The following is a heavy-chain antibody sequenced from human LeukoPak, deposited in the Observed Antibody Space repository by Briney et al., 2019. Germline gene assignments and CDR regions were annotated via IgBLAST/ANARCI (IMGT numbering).Heavy chain of an antibody. J-gene: IGHJ4*02. D-gene: IGHD5-12*01. Sequence: PGGSLRLSCAASGFTVSSNYMSWVRQAPGKGLEWVSVIYSGGSTYYADSVKGRFTISRDNSKNTLYLQMNSLRAEDTAVYYCAKDLRRSGGGYDFGGQGTLVTVSS. CDR1: GFTVSSNY. V-gene: IGHV3-53*01. CDR2: IYSGGST. CDR3: AKDLRRSGGGYDF.